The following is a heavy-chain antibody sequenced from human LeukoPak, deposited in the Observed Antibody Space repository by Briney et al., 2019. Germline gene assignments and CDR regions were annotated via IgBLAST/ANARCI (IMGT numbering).Heavy chain of an antibody. J-gene: IGHJ4*02. CDR3: VKVAKYYYGSETYYFFEH. CDR1: GFTFTTYW. V-gene: IGHV3-7*01. CDR2: INQDGTEK. Sequence: GGSLSLSCAASGFTFTTYWMSWVRQLPGKGLEWVANINQDGTEKYYVGSVKGRFTISRGNAKNSLDLQMNSLRVEDTGIYYCVKVAKYYYGSETYYFFEHWGQGTPVTASS. D-gene: IGHD3-10*01.